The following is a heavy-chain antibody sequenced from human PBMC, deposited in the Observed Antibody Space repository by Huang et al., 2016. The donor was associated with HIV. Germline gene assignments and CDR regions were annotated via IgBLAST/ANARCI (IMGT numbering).Heavy chain of an antibody. CDR3: ASGPNYDYVWGSYRHVGRFDY. Sequence: QVQLQESGPGLVKPSDTLSLTCTISGGSISNQFWCWVRQPPGKGLEWIGRIFAVGTTKESPSLKGRITISVATSKNHFARRLISMNVADTAVYYCASGPNYDYVWGSYRHVGRFDYWGRGTLVTVSS. CDR1: GGSISNQF. CDR2: IFAVGTT. J-gene: IGHJ4*02. V-gene: IGHV4-59*07. D-gene: IGHD3-16*02.